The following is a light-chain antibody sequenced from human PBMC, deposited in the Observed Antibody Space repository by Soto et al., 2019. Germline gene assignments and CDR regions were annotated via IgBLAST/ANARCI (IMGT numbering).Light chain of an antibody. Sequence: QSVLTQPPSVSGTPGQRVTISCSGSSSNIGSNFVYWYQQLPGTAPKLLIYRNNQRPSGVPDRFSGSKSATSASLAISGLRYEDEADYYCAAWDDSLSGWVFGGGTKLTVL. CDR2: RNN. J-gene: IGLJ3*02. V-gene: IGLV1-47*01. CDR3: AAWDDSLSGWV. CDR1: SSNIGSNF.